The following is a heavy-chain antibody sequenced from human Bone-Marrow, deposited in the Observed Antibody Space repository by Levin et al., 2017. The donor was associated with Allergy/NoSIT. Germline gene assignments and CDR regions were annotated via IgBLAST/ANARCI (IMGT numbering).Heavy chain of an antibody. CDR1: GFTFSSYA. CDR3: ARDYDMEGYDSSGYYYY. V-gene: IGHV3-30*04. CDR2: ISYDGSNK. J-gene: IGHJ4*02. Sequence: GGSLRLSCAASGFTFSSYAMHWVRQAPGKGLEWVAVISYDGSNKYYADSVKGRFTISRDNSKNTLYLQMNSLRAEDTAVYYCARDYDMEGYDSSGYYYYWGQGTLVTVSS. D-gene: IGHD3-22*01.